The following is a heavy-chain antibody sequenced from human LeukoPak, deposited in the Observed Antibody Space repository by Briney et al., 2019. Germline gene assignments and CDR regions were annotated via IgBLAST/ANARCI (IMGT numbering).Heavy chain of an antibody. Sequence: PSQTLSLTCTVSGGSISSGDYYWSWIRQPPGKGLEWIGYIYYSGSTYYNPSLKSRVTISVDTSKNQFSLKLSSVTAADTAVYYCARDSGGSESFDYWGQGTLVTVSS. V-gene: IGHV4-30-4*01. D-gene: IGHD3-10*01. CDR3: ARDSGGSESFDY. J-gene: IGHJ4*02. CDR1: GGSISSGDYY. CDR2: IYYSGST.